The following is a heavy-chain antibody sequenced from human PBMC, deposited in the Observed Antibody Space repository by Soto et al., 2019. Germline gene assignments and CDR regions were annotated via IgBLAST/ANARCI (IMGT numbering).Heavy chain of an antibody. D-gene: IGHD3-10*01. J-gene: IGHJ4*02. CDR3: ARVAPGGPGSYAV. V-gene: IGHV3-30-3*01. Sequence: QAQLVEAGGGVVRPGRSLRLSCTASGITFSAYTMHWVRQAPGKGLEWVALILYDGNDKQYADSVKGRFTISGDNSKNTLYLQTSSLRVEDTAVYYCARVAPGGPGSYAVWGQGTLVIVSS. CDR2: ILYDGNDK. CDR1: GITFSAYT.